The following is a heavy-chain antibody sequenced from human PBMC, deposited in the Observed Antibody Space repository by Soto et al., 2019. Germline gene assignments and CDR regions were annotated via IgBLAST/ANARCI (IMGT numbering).Heavy chain of an antibody. D-gene: IGHD6-13*01. CDR1: GGSISSGNYY. Sequence: QVQLQESGPGLVKPSQTLSLTCTVSGGSISSGNYYWSWIRQHPGKGLEWIGYIYYSGSTSYNPSLKSRVTISVDTSKNHFSLKLSSVTAADTAVYYCARFFSDSSSFFDPWGQGTLVTVSS. J-gene: IGHJ5*02. V-gene: IGHV4-31*03. CDR3: ARFFSDSSSFFDP. CDR2: IYYSGST.